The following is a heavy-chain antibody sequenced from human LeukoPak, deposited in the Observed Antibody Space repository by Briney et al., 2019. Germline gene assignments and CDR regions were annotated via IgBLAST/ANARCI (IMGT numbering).Heavy chain of an antibody. CDR3: ARGSTIFGVVTTAYAYDI. CDR2: IIPSFGTA. V-gene: IGHV1-69*05. Sequence: SVKVSCNVSRYTLTELSMHWVRQAPGQGLEWMGRIIPSFGTANYAQKFQGRVTITTDESTSTAYMELSSLRSEDTAVYYCARGSTIFGVVTTAYAYDIWGQGTMVTVSS. J-gene: IGHJ3*02. CDR1: RYTLTELS. D-gene: IGHD3-3*01.